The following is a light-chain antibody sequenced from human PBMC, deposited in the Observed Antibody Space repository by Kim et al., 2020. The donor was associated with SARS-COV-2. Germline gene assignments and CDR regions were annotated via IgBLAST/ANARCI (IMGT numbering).Light chain of an antibody. CDR1: YSNIGRNT. CDR2: NNN. J-gene: IGLJ3*02. Sequence: ELTQPPSASGTPGQRITISCSGSYSNIGRNTVNWYQQLPGTAPKFLIYNNNQRPSGVPDRFSGSKSGTSASLAISGLQSEDEADYYCATRDDSLDGWVFGGETQLTVL. CDR3: ATRDDSLDGWV. V-gene: IGLV1-44*01.